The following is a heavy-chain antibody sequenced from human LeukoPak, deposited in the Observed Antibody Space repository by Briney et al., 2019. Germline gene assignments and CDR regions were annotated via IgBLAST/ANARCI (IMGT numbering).Heavy chain of an antibody. J-gene: IGHJ4*02. CDR3: ARDSLVAVAHFYY. Sequence: GGSLRLSCAASGFTFSSYEMNWVRQAPGKGLEGVLYISSSGSTIYYADSVKGRFTISRDNDKNSLYLQMNSLRAEDTAVYYCARDSLVAVAHFYYWGQGTLVTVSS. V-gene: IGHV3-48*03. D-gene: IGHD6-19*01. CDR1: GFTFSSYE. CDR2: ISSSGSTI.